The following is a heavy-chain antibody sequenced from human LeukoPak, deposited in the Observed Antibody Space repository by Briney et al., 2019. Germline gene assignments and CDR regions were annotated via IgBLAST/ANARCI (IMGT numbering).Heavy chain of an antibody. CDR1: GFTFSSYS. V-gene: IGHV3-23*01. D-gene: IGHD6-13*01. CDR3: ARDGTAAGLYFDL. J-gene: IGHJ4*01. CDR2: IIGSGLTT. Sequence: GGPLRLSCAASGFTFSSYSMNWVRQAPGKGLKWVSAIIGSGLTTYYADSVKGRFTISRDNTKSSLYLQINSLRAEDTAVYYCARDGTAAGLYFDLWGQGTLVTVSS.